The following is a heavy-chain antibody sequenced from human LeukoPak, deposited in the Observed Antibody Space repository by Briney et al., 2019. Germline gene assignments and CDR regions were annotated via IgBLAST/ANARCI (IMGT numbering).Heavy chain of an antibody. V-gene: IGHV4-59*01. Sequence: SETLSLTCTVSGDSISTYYWNWIRQPPGKGLEWIGYIYHSGSTNYNPSLKSRVTISVDTSKNQFSLKLSSVTAADTAVYYCARAFSSSSFYFNYWGPGTLVTVSS. CDR1: GDSISTYY. CDR3: ARAFSSSSFYFNY. J-gene: IGHJ4*02. D-gene: IGHD6-6*01. CDR2: IYHSGST.